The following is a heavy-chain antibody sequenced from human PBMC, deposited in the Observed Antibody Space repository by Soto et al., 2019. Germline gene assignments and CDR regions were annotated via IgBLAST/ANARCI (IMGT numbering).Heavy chain of an antibody. CDR3: ARGGITIFGAVIMDNWFDP. CDR2: INHSGST. D-gene: IGHD3-3*01. J-gene: IGHJ5*02. CDR1: GGPFSGYH. V-gene: IGHV4-34*01. Sequence: SXGILSLTSAVHGGPFSGYHWSWIRQPPGKGLEWIGEINHSGSTNYNPSLKSRVTISVDTSKNQFSLKLSSVTAADTAVYYCARGGITIFGAVIMDNWFDPWGQGTLVTVSS.